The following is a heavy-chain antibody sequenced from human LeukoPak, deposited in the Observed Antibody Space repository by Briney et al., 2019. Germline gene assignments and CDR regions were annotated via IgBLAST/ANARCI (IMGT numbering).Heavy chain of an antibody. V-gene: IGHV3-23*01. CDR1: GFTFSTHA. CDR3: ARGYGSGSYALDY. D-gene: IGHD3-10*01. CDR2: LSPSGGIT. J-gene: IGHJ4*02. Sequence: GGSLRLSCAASGFTFSTHAVSWVRQAPGKGLEWVSALSPSGGITYYADSVKGRFTISRDNSKNTLYLQMNSLRAEDTAVYYCARGYGSGSYALDYWGQGTLVTVSS.